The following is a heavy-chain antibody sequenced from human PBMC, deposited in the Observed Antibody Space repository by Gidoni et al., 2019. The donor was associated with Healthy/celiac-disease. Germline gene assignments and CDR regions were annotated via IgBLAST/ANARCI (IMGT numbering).Heavy chain of an antibody. CDR3: ARGGSGYGYFDY. V-gene: IGHV4-30-2*01. J-gene: IGHJ4*02. CDR2: IYHSGST. CDR1: GCSISSGGYS. D-gene: IGHD5-12*01. Sequence: QLQLQESGSGLVKPSQTLSLPCAVPGCSISSGGYSWSWIRQPPGKGREWIWYIYHSGSTYYNPSLKSRVTISVDRSKNQFSLKLSSVTAADTAVYYCARGGSGYGYFDYWGQGTLVTVSS.